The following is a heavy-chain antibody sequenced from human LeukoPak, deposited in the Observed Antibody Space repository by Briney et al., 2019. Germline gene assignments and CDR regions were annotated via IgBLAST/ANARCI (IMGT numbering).Heavy chain of an antibody. CDR3: TKLAVASADS. D-gene: IGHD6-19*01. CDR1: GFSFSSYE. J-gene: IGHJ4*02. Sequence: RAGGSLRLSCAASGFSFSSYEMNWVRQAPGKGLEWVSNISPSGSTEYYADSVKGRFTVSRDNAKNSLYLQMNSLRAGDTGVYYCTKLAVASADSWGQGTLVTVSS. V-gene: IGHV3-48*03. CDR2: ISPSGSTE.